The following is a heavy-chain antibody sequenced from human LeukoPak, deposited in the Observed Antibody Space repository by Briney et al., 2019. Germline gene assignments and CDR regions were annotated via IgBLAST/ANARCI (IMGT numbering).Heavy chain of an antibody. D-gene: IGHD1-26*01. Sequence: GGSLRLSCEASGFTSSTNWMTWVRQAPGKGLEWVANINQDGSEKYYVDSVKGRFTISRDNAKNSLYLQMDSLRAEDTAMYYCARDASGSYYDYWGQGTLVTVSS. V-gene: IGHV3-7*01. J-gene: IGHJ4*02. CDR2: INQDGSEK. CDR3: ARDASGSYYDY. CDR1: GFTSSTNW.